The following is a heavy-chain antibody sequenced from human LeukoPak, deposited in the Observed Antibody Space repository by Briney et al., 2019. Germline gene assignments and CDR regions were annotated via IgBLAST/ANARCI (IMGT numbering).Heavy chain of an antibody. CDR1: GFTFSTYA. Sequence: GGSLRLSCAASGFTFSTYAMSWVRQTPEKGLEWVSAISDTGGNTFYADSVKGRFTISRDNSKNTLYLQMNSLRAEDTAIYYCAKGRTDDYWGQGTLVTVSS. CDR3: AKGRTDDY. V-gene: IGHV3-23*01. CDR2: ISDTGGNT. J-gene: IGHJ4*02. D-gene: IGHD1/OR15-1a*01.